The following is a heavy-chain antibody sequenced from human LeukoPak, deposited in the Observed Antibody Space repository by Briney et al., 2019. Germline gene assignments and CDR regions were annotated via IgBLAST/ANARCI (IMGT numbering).Heavy chain of an antibody. CDR3: AKSSGYSGYALDY. CDR2: IRYDTSNK. J-gene: IGHJ4*02. CDR1: GFTFSSYG. D-gene: IGHD5-12*01. Sequence: GGSLRLSCAASGFTFSSYGMHWVRQAPGKGLEWVAFIRYDTSNKYYADSVKGRFTISRDNSKNTLYLQMNRLRAEDTAVYYCAKSSGYSGYALDYWGQGTLVTVSS. V-gene: IGHV3-30*02.